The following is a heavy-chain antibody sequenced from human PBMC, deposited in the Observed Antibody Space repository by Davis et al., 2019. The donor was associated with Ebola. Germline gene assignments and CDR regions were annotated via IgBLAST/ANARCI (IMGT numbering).Heavy chain of an antibody. J-gene: IGHJ4*02. CDR2: INPYNGYT. CDR3: AREFEYFDY. Sequence: ASVKVSCKASGYPFNNYAFSWVRQAPGQGLEWMGWINPYNGYTDYAQRFQDRVTMTTDTSTTTAYMELRSLRSDDTAVYFCAREFEYFDYWGQGTLVTVSS. V-gene: IGHV1-18*01. D-gene: IGHD3-9*01. CDR1: GYPFNNYA.